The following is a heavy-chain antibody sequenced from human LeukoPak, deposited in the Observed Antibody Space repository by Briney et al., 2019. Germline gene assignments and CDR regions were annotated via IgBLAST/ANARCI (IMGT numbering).Heavy chain of an antibody. Sequence: GESLKFSCKGSGYTFTTSWIGWVRQMPGKGLEWVGIIYPGDSDTRYSPSFQGQVTISADKSISTAYLQWSSLTASDTAMYYCARLRWAAAAGTYFDYWGQGTLVTVSS. CDR3: ARLRWAAAAGTYFDY. J-gene: IGHJ4*02. D-gene: IGHD6-13*01. CDR2: IYPGDSDT. V-gene: IGHV5-51*01. CDR1: GYTFTTSW.